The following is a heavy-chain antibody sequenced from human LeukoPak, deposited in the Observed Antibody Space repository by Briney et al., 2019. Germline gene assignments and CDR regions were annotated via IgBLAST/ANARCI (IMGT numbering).Heavy chain of an antibody. CDR2: TYYRSKWYN. CDR1: GDSVSSNSAA. Sequence: SQTLSLTCAISGDSVSSNSAAWNWIRQSPSRGLEWLGRTYYRSKWYNDYAVSVKSRITINPDTSKNQFSLQPNSVTPEDTAVYYCARGHGSWFGGGNWFDPWGQGTLVTVSS. CDR3: ARGHGSWFGGGNWFDP. D-gene: IGHD3-10*01. V-gene: IGHV6-1*01. J-gene: IGHJ5*02.